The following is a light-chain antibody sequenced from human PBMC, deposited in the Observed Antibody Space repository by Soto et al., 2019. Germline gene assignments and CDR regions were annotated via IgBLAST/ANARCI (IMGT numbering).Light chain of an antibody. Sequence: EIVLTQSPGTLSLSPGERATLSCRASQSVSSSYLAWYQQKPGQAPRLLIYGASSRATGIPDTLSGSGSGTDFTLTISRLEPEDFAVYYCQQYGSSPGYTFGQGTKLEIK. V-gene: IGKV3-20*01. J-gene: IGKJ2*01. CDR2: GAS. CDR1: QSVSSSY. CDR3: QQYGSSPGYT.